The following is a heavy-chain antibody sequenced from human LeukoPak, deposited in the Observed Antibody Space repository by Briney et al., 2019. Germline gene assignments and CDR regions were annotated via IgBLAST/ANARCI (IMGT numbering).Heavy chain of an antibody. J-gene: IGHJ4*02. CDR2: MNPNSGNT. D-gene: IGHD2/OR15-2a*01. CDR3: ARERHKYFEN. Sequence: ASVKVSCKASGHTYVSYDINWVRQATGQGLEWMGWMNPNSGNTDYAQKFQGRFTMTRNTSTGTAYMELSSLRSEDTAVYYCARERHKYFENWGQGTLVTVSS. CDR1: GHTYVSYD. V-gene: IGHV1-8*01.